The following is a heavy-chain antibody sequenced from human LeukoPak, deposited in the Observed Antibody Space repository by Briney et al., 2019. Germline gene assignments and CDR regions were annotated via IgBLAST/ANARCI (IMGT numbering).Heavy chain of an antibody. D-gene: IGHD2-2*02. CDR3: ARDLGSRPAAIGYYYYHMDV. J-gene: IGHJ6*02. Sequence: GGSLRLSCAASGFIFDDYAMHWVRQAPGKGLEWVSGISWNSGSISYADSVKGRFTISRDNAKNSLYLQMNSLRVEDTALYYCARDLGSRPAAIGYYYYHMDVWGQGTTVTVSS. CDR2: ISWNSGSI. CDR1: GFIFDDYA. V-gene: IGHV3-9*01.